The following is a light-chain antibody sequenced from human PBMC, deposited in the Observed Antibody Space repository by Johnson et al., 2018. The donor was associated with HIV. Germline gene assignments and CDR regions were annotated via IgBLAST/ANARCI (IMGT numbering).Light chain of an antibody. CDR3: GRWDDSLSTYF. J-gene: IGLJ1*01. CDR2: ENT. Sequence: QSVLTQPPSVSAAPGQKVTISCSGSSSNIGDNYVSWYQQLPGTAPKLLIYENTKRPSGIPDRFSGSKSGTSATLGITGLQTGDEADYYCGRWDDSLSTYFFGTGTKVTVL. V-gene: IGLV1-51*02. CDR1: SSNIGDNY.